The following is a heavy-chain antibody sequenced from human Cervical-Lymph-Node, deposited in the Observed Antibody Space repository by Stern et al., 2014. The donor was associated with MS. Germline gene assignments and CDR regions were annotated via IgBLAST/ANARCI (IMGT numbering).Heavy chain of an antibody. D-gene: IGHD2-2*02. CDR3: ARGPYCSSTSCYSNGYYFYGLDV. Sequence: VQLVGSGAEVRKPGASVKGSCRASGYTFSSFGISWVRRAPGQGLEWMGWISGYNGEPKDPQKFQGRVILTTDTSTSTAYMDLTSLRSDDTAMYYCARGPYCSSTSCYSNGYYFYGLDVWGQGTTVTVSS. V-gene: IGHV1-18*01. CDR1: GYTFSSFG. CDR2: ISGYNGEP. J-gene: IGHJ6*02.